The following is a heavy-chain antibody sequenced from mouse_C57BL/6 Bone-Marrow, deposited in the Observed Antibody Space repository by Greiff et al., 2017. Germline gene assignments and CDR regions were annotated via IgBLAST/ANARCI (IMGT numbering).Heavy chain of an antibody. V-gene: IGHV1-55*01. CDR3: ARAGYDRGAWFAY. Sequence: QVQLQQPGAELVKPGASVKMSCKASGYTFTSYWITWVKQRPGQGLEWLGDIYPGSGSTNYNEKFKSKAPLTVDTSSSTAYMQLSSLTSEDSAVYYCARAGYDRGAWFAYWGQGTLVTVSA. J-gene: IGHJ3*01. D-gene: IGHD2-2*01. CDR1: GYTFTSYW. CDR2: IYPGSGST.